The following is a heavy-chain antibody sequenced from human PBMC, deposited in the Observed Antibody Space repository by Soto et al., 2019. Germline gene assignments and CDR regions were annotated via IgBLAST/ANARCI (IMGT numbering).Heavy chain of an antibody. J-gene: IGHJ4*02. D-gene: IGHD3-3*01. CDR1: GFTFSDYY. CDR2: ISSSSYT. V-gene: IGHV3-11*06. CDR3: ARDPDPVLRFLEPPDY. Sequence: GGSLRLSCAASGFTFSDYYMSWIRQAPGKGLEWVSYISSSSYTNYADSVKGRFTISRDNAKNSLYLQMNSLRAEDTAVYYCARDPDPVLRFLEPPDYWGRGTLVTVSS.